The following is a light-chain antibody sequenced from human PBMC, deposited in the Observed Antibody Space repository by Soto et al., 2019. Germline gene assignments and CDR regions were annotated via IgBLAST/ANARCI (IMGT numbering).Light chain of an antibody. CDR3: QQLNSYPLT. CDR2: VAS. CDR1: QSISNH. Sequence: DILMTQSPSSLSASVGDRVTIACRASQSISNHLHWYQQKPGTAPKLLIYVASRLQSGVPARFSGSGSGTDFTLTISSLQPEDFATYHCQQLNSYPLTFGGGTKVEIK. V-gene: IGKV1-17*01. J-gene: IGKJ4*01.